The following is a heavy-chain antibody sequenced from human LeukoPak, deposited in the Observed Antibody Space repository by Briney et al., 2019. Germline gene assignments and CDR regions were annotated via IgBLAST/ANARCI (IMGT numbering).Heavy chain of an antibody. CDR2: ISDRGST. Sequence: PSETLSLTCTVSGVSISNYQWSWIRQPPGKGLEWIGYISDRGSTNYNPSLKSRLTISLDTAKNTFALRLSSVTAADTAVYYCARDHCTGVSPGVSCYGLGDYWGQGTLVTVSS. J-gene: IGHJ4*02. V-gene: IGHV4-59*12. CDR1: GVSISNYQ. D-gene: IGHD2-8*02. CDR3: ARDHCTGVSPGVSCYGLGDY.